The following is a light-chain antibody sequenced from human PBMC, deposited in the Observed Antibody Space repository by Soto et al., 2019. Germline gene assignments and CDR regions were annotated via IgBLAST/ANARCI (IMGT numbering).Light chain of an antibody. CDR3: QHFRSFPIT. CDR1: QRISYY. CDR2: AAS. J-gene: IGKJ5*01. V-gene: IGKV1-39*01. Sequence: DIQMTQSPSSLSASVGDRVTIPCRASQRISYYLNWFQQKPGRAPKLLIYAASSLEAGVPSRYSGSGSGTDFTLTISSLQPEDFATYYCQHFRSFPITFGQGTRLEIK.